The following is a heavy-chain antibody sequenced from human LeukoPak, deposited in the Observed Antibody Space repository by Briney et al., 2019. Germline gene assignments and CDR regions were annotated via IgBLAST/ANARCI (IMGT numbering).Heavy chain of an antibody. Sequence: SGGSLRLSCAASGFTFSSYAMSWVRQAPGKGPEWVSAISGSGGSTYYADSVKGRFTISRDNSKNTLYLQMNSLRAEDTAVYYCAKAHIVVVVAATHVDYWGQGTLVTVSS. CDR1: GFTFSSYA. CDR3: AKAHIVVVVAATHVDY. V-gene: IGHV3-23*01. D-gene: IGHD2-15*01. J-gene: IGHJ4*02. CDR2: ISGSGGST.